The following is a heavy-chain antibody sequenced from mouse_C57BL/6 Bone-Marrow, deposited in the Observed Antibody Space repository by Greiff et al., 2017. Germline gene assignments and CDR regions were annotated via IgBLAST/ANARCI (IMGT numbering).Heavy chain of an antibody. CDR1: GYTFTSYW. D-gene: IGHD1-1*01. CDR2: IYPGNSDT. J-gene: IGHJ3*01. CDR3: TRSKFITTVGGFAY. Sequence: EVQLQQSGTVLARPGASVKMSCKTSGYTFTSYWMHWVKQRPGQGLEWIGAIYPGNSDTSYNQKFKGKAKLTAVTSASTAYMELSSLTNEDSAVYYCTRSKFITTVGGFAYWGQGTLVTVSA. V-gene: IGHV1-5*01.